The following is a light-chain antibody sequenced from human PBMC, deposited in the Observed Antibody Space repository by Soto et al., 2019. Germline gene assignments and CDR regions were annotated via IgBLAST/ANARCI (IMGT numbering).Light chain of an antibody. J-gene: IGKJ4*01. CDR3: QHHSRSQVLT. CDR2: GAS. V-gene: IGKV3-20*01. CDR1: QSVSSTS. Sequence: LLKPVPRPMSLSHGIGTNLSCTASQSVSSTSLAWYQQKAGQAPRLLLYGASSRATGIPDRFIGSGSGTDFTLTISRLETEELGAYFCQHHSRSQVLTFGGGTKVDIK.